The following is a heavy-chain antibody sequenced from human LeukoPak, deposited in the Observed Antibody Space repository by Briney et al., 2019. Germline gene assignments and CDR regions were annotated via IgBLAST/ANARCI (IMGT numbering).Heavy chain of an antibody. CDR3: AREPLRYSDWVYGMDV. D-gene: IGHD3-9*01. CDR1: GGSFSGYY. V-gene: IGHV4-34*01. CDR2: INHSGST. Sequence: PSETLSLTCAVYGGSFSGYYWSWIRQPPGKGLEWNGEINHSGSTNYNPSLKSRVTISVDTSKNQFSLKLSSVTAADTAVYYCAREPLRYSDWVYGMDVWGQGTTVTVSS. J-gene: IGHJ6*02.